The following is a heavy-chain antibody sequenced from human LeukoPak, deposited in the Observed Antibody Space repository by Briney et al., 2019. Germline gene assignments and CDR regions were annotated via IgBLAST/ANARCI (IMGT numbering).Heavy chain of an antibody. CDR2: TYTVGSRR. CDR3: ASASSHRIAAGGDY. CDR1: GFTFSNYW. Sequence: GGSLRLSCAASGFTFSNYWMHWVRQDPGKGLVWVARTYTVGSRRSYADSVMGRFTISRDNAKNTEYLQTNSLRAEDTAVYYCASASSHRIAAGGDYWGQGTLVTVSS. D-gene: IGHD6-13*01. V-gene: IGHV3-74*01. J-gene: IGHJ4*02.